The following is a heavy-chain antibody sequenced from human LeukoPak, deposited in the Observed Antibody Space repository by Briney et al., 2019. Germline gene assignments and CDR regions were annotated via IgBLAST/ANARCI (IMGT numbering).Heavy chain of an antibody. CDR3: ARGRRMGGSGRLEVYYFDY. Sequence: SETLSLTCTVSGDSISSGSYYWSWIRQPAGKGLEWIGRIYTSGSTNYNPSLKSRVTISVDTSKNQFSLKLSSVTAADTAVYYCARGRRMGGSGRLEVYYFDYWGQGTLVTVSS. CDR2: IYTSGST. J-gene: IGHJ4*02. CDR1: GDSISSGSYY. D-gene: IGHD3-10*01. V-gene: IGHV4-61*02.